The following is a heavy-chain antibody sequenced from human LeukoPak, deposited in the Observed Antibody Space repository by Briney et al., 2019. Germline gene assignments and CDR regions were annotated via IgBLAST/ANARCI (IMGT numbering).Heavy chain of an antibody. CDR1: GGSISSGGYY. V-gene: IGHV4-31*03. CDR2: IYYSGST. CDR3: ASETGVTLYGKGMDV. D-gene: IGHD2-2*02. J-gene: IGHJ6*04. Sequence: SQTLSLTCTVSGGSISSGGYYWSWIRQHPGKCLEWIGYIYYSGSTYYNTSLKSRVTISVDTSKNRFSLKLSSVTAADTAVYYCASETGVTLYGKGMDVWGKGTTVTVSS.